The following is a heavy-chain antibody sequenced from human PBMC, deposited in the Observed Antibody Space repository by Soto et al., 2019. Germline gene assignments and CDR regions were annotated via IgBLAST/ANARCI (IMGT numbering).Heavy chain of an antibody. J-gene: IGHJ4*02. V-gene: IGHV3-23*01. D-gene: IGHD3-10*01. CDR2: VYGSGGAT. CDR3: AKSASGTGYTNYFDP. CDR1: GISFRSYV. Sequence: PGGSLRLSCVVSGISFRSYVMSWVRQAPGKGLEWISSVYGSGGATHYADSVKGRFTVSRDDSKNTLSLQMNSLRVEDTALYYCAKSASGTGYTNYFDPWGQGTLVTVSS.